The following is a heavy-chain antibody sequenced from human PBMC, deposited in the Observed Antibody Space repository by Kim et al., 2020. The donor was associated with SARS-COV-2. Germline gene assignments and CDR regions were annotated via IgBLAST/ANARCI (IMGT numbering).Heavy chain of an antibody. J-gene: IGHJ4*02. V-gene: IGHV3-23*03. CDR1: GFSFSNSA. CDR3: AKGVGSYLSSPLDH. CDR2: INSGDGANT. D-gene: IGHD2-15*01. Sequence: GGSLRLSCAASGFSFSNSAMTWVRQAPGKGLEWVSVINSGDGANTYYADSVKGRFTISIDNSMNTLYLQMNSLRAEDTAVFYCAKGVGSYLSSPLDHWGQGILVTVSS.